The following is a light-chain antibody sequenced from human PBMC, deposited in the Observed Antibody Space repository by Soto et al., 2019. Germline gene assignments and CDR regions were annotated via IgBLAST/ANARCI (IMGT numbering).Light chain of an antibody. V-gene: IGKV3-20*01. Sequence: DIVMTQSPATLSVSPGERHTLSCRASQSVNSNLAWYQQKPGQAPRLLIYGASSRATGIPDRFSGSGSGTDFTLTISRLEPEDFAVYYCQQYGSSGRTFGQGTKVDIK. CDR1: QSVNSN. CDR2: GAS. J-gene: IGKJ1*01. CDR3: QQYGSSGRT.